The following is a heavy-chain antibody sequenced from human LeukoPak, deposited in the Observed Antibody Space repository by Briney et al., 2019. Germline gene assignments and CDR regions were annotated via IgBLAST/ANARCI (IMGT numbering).Heavy chain of an antibody. J-gene: IGHJ4*02. CDR3: ARGSWAAAAHFDY. CDR2: INYSGST. CDR1: GGSFSGYY. D-gene: IGHD6-13*01. V-gene: IGHV4-34*01. Sequence: SETLSLTCAVYGGSFSGYYWSWIRQPPGKGLEWIGEINYSGSTNYNPSLKSRVTISVGTSKNQFSLKLSSVTAADTAVYYCARGSWAAAAHFDYWGQGTLVTVSS.